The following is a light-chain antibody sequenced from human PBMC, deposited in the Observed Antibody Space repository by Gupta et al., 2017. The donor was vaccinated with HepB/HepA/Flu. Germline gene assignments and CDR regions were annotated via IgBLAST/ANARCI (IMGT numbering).Light chain of an antibody. J-gene: IGKJ5*01. V-gene: IGKV3-11*01. Sequence: EIVLTQSPATLSLSPGETATLSCRASQSVRRYLAWYQQKPGQAPRLLIYDASNRATGIPARFSGSGSGTDFTLTISSLEPEDFAVYYCHQRSTWPPLTFGQGTRLEIK. CDR2: DAS. CDR3: HQRSTWPPLT. CDR1: QSVRRY.